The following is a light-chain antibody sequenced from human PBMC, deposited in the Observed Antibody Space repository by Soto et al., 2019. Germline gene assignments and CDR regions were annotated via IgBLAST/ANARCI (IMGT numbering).Light chain of an antibody. CDR3: QQSYRSPFA. Sequence: DIQMTQSPSSLSASVGDRVTITCRASQSISSYLNWYQQKPGKAPNLLIYAASSLQSGVPSKFSGSGSGTDFPLAISSLQPEDFATYHCQQSYRSPFALGPGTKVDIQ. J-gene: IGKJ3*01. CDR1: QSISSY. V-gene: IGKV1-39*01. CDR2: AAS.